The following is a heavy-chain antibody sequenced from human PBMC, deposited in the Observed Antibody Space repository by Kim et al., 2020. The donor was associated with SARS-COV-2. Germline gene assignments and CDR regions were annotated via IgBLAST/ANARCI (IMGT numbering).Heavy chain of an antibody. V-gene: IGHV1-18*01. CDR3: ARDKGPGGYDFHY. J-gene: IGHJ4*02. D-gene: IGHD5-12*01. Sequence: YAQKRQGRGTMTTDTSTRTAYMELRSLRSDDTAVYYCARDKGPGGYDFHYWGQGTLVTVSS.